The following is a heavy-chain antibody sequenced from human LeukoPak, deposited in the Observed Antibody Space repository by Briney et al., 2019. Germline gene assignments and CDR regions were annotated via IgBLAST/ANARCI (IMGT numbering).Heavy chain of an antibody. Sequence: SETLSLTCTVSGGSISSYYWSVIRQSPEKGLEWIGYIHYTGNTNYNPSLKSRVTILLDASKNRFSLNLYSVTAADTAVYYCAGSPNPYYFDFWGQGSLVTVSS. V-gene: IGHV4-59*01. D-gene: IGHD6-19*01. CDR1: GGSISSYY. CDR3: AGSPNPYYFDF. CDR2: IHYTGNT. J-gene: IGHJ4*02.